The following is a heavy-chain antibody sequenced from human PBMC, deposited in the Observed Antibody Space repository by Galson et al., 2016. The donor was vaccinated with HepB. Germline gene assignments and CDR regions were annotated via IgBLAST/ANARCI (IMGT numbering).Heavy chain of an antibody. CDR3: ATKPRYCSGENCYYFGMDV. J-gene: IGHJ6*02. Sequence: SVKVSCRASGVTFRSYIITWVRQAPGQGLEWMGGIIPIFHNVKSAQKFQGRVIITADASTSTAYMELSSLRPEETAVYYCATKPRYCSGENCYYFGMDVWGQGPTVTVSS. CDR1: GVTFRSYI. CDR2: IIPIFHNV. D-gene: IGHD2-15*01. V-gene: IGHV1-69*13.